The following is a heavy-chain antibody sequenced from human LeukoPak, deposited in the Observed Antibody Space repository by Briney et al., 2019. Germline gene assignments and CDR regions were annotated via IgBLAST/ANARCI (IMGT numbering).Heavy chain of an antibody. V-gene: IGHV3-23*01. D-gene: IGHD2-2*01. J-gene: IGHJ4*02. CDR1: GFTFSSYA. CDR2: ISGSGGST. Sequence: PGGSLTLSCAASGFTFSSYAMSWVRQAPGKGLEWVSAISGSGGSTYYADSVKGRFTISRDTSKNTLYLQMNSLRAEDTAVYYCAKNIVGGPGRGFDYWGQGTLVTVSS. CDR3: AKNIVGGPGRGFDY.